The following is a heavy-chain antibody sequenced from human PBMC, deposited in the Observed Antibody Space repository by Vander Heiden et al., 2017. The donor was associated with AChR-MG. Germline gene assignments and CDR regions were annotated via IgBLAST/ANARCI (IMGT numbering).Heavy chain of an antibody. CDR2: ISGTGSRA. J-gene: IGHJ4*02. Sequence: EVQFLQSGGGLVQPAGSLRLSCAASGLNSNSCAMTWVRPTPGKRLEWVSTISGTGSRACYADSVNGRFTISRDNSENRLFLQMDSRRAEDTAVYYCAKGWGGPGSSRGWPLVDSWGQGSRVTVSS. D-gene: IGHD6-19*01. CDR1: GLNSNSCA. CDR3: AKGWGGPGSSRGWPLVDS. V-gene: IGHV3-23*01.